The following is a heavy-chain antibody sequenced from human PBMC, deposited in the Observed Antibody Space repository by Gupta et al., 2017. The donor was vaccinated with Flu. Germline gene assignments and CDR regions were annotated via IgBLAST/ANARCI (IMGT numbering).Heavy chain of an antibody. Sequence: EVQLVESGGGLVQPGGSLRLSCAASGFTFSSYWMTWVRQAPGKGLEWVANIKGDGSEKYYLDSVKGRFTSSRDNARNSLYLQMNSLRAEDTAVYYCARTDASLGHYGLDVWGQGTTVTVSS. J-gene: IGHJ6*02. CDR1: GFTFSSYW. CDR2: IKGDGSEK. D-gene: IGHD2-2*01. CDR3: ARTDASLGHYGLDV. V-gene: IGHV3-7*01.